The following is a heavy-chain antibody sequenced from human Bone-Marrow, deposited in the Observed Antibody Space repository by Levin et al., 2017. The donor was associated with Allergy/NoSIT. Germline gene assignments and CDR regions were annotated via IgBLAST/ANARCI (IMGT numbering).Heavy chain of an antibody. CDR3: ARGRSFWGSYRYPYYYYYGMDV. CDR1: GFTFSSYA. D-gene: IGHD3-16*02. CDR2: ISYDGSNK. J-gene: IGHJ6*02. Sequence: GGSLRLSCAASGFTFSSYAMHWVRQAPGKGLEWVAVISYDGSNKYYADSVKGRFTISRDNSKNTLYLQMNSLRAEDTAVYYCARGRSFWGSYRYPYYYYYGMDVWGQGTTVTVSS. V-gene: IGHV3-30-3*01.